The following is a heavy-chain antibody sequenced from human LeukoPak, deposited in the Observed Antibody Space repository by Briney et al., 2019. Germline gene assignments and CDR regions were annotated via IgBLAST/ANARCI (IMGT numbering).Heavy chain of an antibody. Sequence: GGSLRLSCAASAFTFSNYWMHWVRQAPGKGLVWVPRINSDGSGTYYAEFVKGRFTISRDNAKNTLYLQINSLRAEDTAVYYCARSDSFDYWGQGTLVTVSS. CDR2: INSDGSGT. V-gene: IGHV3-74*01. J-gene: IGHJ4*02. CDR1: AFTFSNYW. CDR3: ARSDSFDY.